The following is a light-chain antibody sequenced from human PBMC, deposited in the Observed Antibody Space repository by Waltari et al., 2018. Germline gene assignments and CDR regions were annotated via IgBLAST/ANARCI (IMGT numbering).Light chain of an antibody. Sequence: QSALTQPASVSGSPGQSITLSCTGTSSDIGKFNHVSWYQQHPGKAPKLIIFEDDKRPFGVSSRFSASKSGNTASLIIAGLQVDDEADYFCCSYAGDVTYVFGAGTKVTVL. V-gene: IGLV2-23*01. CDR2: EDD. CDR1: SSDIGKFNH. CDR3: CSYAGDVTYV. J-gene: IGLJ1*01.